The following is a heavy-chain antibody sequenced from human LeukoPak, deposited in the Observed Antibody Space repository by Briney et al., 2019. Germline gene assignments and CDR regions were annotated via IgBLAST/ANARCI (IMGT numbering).Heavy chain of an antibody. CDR3: ARALLRQYNNDLTDY. D-gene: IGHD3-22*01. CDR1: GFTFSNYA. CDR2: INHSGST. Sequence: GSLRLSCVASGFTFSNYAMNRVRQAPGKGLEWIGEINHSGSTNYNPSLKSRVTISVDTSKSQFSLKLSSVTAADTAVYYCARALLRQYNNDLTDYWGQGTLVTVSS. V-gene: IGHV4-34*01. J-gene: IGHJ4*02.